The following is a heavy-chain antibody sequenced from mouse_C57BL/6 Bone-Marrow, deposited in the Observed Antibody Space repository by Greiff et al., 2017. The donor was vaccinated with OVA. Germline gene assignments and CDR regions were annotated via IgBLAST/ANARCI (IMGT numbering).Heavy chain of an antibody. J-gene: IGHJ2*01. CDR1: GFNIKNTY. CDR3: AENYYGSSSYFDY. V-gene: IGHV14-3*01. CDR2: IDPANGNT. Sequence: VQLKQSVAELVRPGASVKLSCTASGFNIKNTYMHWVKQRPEQGLEWIGRIDPANGNTKYAPKFQGKATITADTSSNTAYLQLSSLTSEDTAIYYCAENYYGSSSYFDYWGQGTTLTVSS. D-gene: IGHD1-1*01.